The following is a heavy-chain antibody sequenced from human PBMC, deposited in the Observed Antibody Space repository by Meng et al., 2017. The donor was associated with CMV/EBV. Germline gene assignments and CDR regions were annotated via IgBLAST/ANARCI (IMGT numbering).Heavy chain of an antibody. Sequence: GESLKISCAASGFTFSSYWMHWVRQAPGKGLVWVSRINSDGSSTSYADSVKGRFTISRDNAKNTLYLQMNSLRAEGTAVYYCARETQKWELNLYFDYWGQGTLVTVSS. J-gene: IGHJ4*02. CDR3: ARETQKWELNLYFDY. D-gene: IGHD1-26*01. CDR1: GFTFSSYW. CDR2: INSDGSST. V-gene: IGHV3-74*01.